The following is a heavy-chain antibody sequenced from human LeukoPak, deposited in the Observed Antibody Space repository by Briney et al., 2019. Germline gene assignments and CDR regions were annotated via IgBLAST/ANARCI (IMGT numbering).Heavy chain of an antibody. CDR1: GYTITSYD. D-gene: IGHD6-25*01. V-gene: IGHV1-8*02. Sequence: GASVKVSCKASGYTITSYDINWVRQATGQGLEWMGWMNPNTGNTGYAQKFQGRVTMTRDMSTSTVYMELSSLRSEDTAVYYCARSGWRQSGFDYWGQGTLVTVSS. CDR2: MNPNTGNT. J-gene: IGHJ4*02. CDR3: ARSGWRQSGFDY.